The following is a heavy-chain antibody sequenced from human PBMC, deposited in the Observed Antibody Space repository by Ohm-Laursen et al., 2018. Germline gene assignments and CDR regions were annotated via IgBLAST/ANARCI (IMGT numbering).Heavy chain of an antibody. Sequence: GSLRLSCTASGFTFSSYAMSWVRQAPGKGLEWVATIELGGSETYYVDSVKGRFSISRDDARNSLYLQLNTLRAEDTAVYYCARATKGAFDFWGQGTMVTVSS. CDR3: ARATKGAFDF. V-gene: IGHV3-7*01. J-gene: IGHJ3*01. CDR1: GFTFSSYA. CDR2: IELGGSET.